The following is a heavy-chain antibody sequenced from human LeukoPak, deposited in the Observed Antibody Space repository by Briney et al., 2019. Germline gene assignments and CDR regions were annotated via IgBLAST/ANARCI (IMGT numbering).Heavy chain of an antibody. D-gene: IGHD3-10*01. V-gene: IGHV3-23*01. CDR3: ARVSHYGSGYYYTLAY. Sequence: PGGSLRLSCAASGFTFSSYAMSWVRQAPGKGLEWVSVISGSGGSTYYADSVKGRFTISRDNSKNTLYLQMSSLRAEDTALYYCARVSHYGSGYYYTLAYWGQGTLVTVSS. CDR1: GFTFSSYA. CDR2: ISGSGGST. J-gene: IGHJ4*02.